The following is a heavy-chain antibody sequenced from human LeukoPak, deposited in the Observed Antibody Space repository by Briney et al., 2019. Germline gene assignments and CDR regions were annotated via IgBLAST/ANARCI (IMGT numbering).Heavy chain of an antibody. CDR3: AKGLGYSYGYGYYYGMDV. J-gene: IGHJ6*02. CDR1: GFTFSSYA. V-gene: IGHV3-23*01. D-gene: IGHD5-18*01. CDR2: ISGSGGST. Sequence: GGSLRLSCAASGFTFSSYAMSWVRQAPGKGLEWASAISGSGGSTYYADSVKGRFTISRDNSKNTLYLQMNSLRAEDTAVYYCAKGLGYSYGYGYYYGMDVWGQGTTVTVSS.